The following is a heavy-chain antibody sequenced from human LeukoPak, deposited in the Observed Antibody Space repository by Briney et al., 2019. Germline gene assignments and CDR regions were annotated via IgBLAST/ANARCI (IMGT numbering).Heavy chain of an antibody. CDR3: VRHSELFDAFHI. Sequence: PGGSLRLSCAASGFTFSSYAMSWVRQAPGKGLEWVSAISGSGGSTYYADSVKGRFTISRDISKNTLFLQMDSLRAEDTAVYYCVRHSELFDAFHIWGQGTMVTVSS. V-gene: IGHV3-23*01. J-gene: IGHJ3*02. D-gene: IGHD1-26*01. CDR2: ISGSGGST. CDR1: GFTFSSYA.